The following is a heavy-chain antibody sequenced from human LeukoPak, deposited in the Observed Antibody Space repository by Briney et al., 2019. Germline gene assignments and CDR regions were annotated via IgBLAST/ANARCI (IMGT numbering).Heavy chain of an antibody. D-gene: IGHD2-2*01. CDR3: ARDHAGYCSSTSCYPN. Sequence: GASVKVSCKASGYTFTGYYMHWVRQAPGQGPEWMGWINPNSGGTNYAQKFQGRVTMTRDTSISTAYMELSRLRSDDTAVYYCARDHAGYCSSTSCYPNWGQGTLVTVSS. V-gene: IGHV1-2*02. J-gene: IGHJ4*02. CDR1: GYTFTGYY. CDR2: INPNSGGT.